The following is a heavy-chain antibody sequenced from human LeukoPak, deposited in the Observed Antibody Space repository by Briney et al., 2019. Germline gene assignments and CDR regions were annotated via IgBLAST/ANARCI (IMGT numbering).Heavy chain of an antibody. J-gene: IGHJ4*02. V-gene: IGHV3-9*01. D-gene: IGHD5-24*01. CDR1: GFTFSSYW. CDR2: ISWNSGSI. Sequence: PGGSLRLSCAASGFTFSSYWMSWVRQAPGKGLEWVSGISWNSGSIGYADSVKGRFTISRDNAKNSLYLQMNSLRAEDTALYYCAKDLLRDGYKTAFDYWGQGTLVTVSS. CDR3: AKDLLRDGYKTAFDY.